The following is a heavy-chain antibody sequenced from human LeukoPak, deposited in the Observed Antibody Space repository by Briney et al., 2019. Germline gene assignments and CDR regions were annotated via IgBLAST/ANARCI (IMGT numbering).Heavy chain of an antibody. Sequence: PSETLSLTCTVSGDSISSYYWSWIRQPPGKGLEWIGYIYYSGSTNYNPSLKSRVTISVDTSKNQFSLKLSSVTAADTAVYYCARAYGDYGGDGMDVWGQGTTVTVSS. CDR3: ARAYGDYGGDGMDV. V-gene: IGHV4-59*12. CDR2: IYYSGST. D-gene: IGHD4-17*01. J-gene: IGHJ6*02. CDR1: GDSISSYY.